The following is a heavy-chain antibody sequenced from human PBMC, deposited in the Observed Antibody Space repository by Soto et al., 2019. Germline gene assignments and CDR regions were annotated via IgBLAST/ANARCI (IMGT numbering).Heavy chain of an antibody. CDR1: GGSFSGYY. J-gene: IGHJ4*02. CDR3: ARGGCSSTSCYGAVGY. CDR2: INHSGST. Sequence: SETLSLTCAVYGGSFSGYYWSWIRQPPGKGLEWIGEINHSGSTNYNPSLKSRVTISVDTSKNQFSLKLSSVTAADTAVYYCARGGCSSTSCYGAVGYWGQGTLVTVSS. V-gene: IGHV4-34*01. D-gene: IGHD2-2*01.